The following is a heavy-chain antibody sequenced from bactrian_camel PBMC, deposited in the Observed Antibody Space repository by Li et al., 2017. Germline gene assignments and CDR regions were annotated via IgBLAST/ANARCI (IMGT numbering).Heavy chain of an antibody. D-gene: IGHD7*01. Sequence: HVQLVESGGGSVQAGGSLRLSCVGSDAIKPNHCMAWFRQAPGKEREGVAHINTAGHNTCYGDSVEDRFTISFDNAKNTLYLQMNFLKPEDTAMYYCAADLGQCPVRTAFRYWGQGTQVTVS. J-gene: IGHJ4*01. CDR2: INTAGHNT. V-gene: IGHV3S54*01. CDR1: DAIKPNHC. CDR3: AADLGQCPVRTAFRY.